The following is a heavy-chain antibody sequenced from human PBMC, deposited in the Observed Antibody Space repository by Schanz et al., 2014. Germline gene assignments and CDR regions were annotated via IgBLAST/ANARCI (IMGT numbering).Heavy chain of an antibody. V-gene: IGHV1-69*04. CDR3: ARDPQYYYGSGRGY. CDR2: ISPLLGVA. Sequence: QVHLVQSGAEVKEPGSSVKVSCKPSGGTFVTFFFTWVRQAPGQGPQWMGRISPLLGVANYAQEFQGRLTITADTSTSTAYMELSSLTSEDTAVYYCARDPQYYYGSGRGYWGQGTLVTVST. J-gene: IGHJ4*02. CDR1: GGTFVTFF. D-gene: IGHD3-10*01.